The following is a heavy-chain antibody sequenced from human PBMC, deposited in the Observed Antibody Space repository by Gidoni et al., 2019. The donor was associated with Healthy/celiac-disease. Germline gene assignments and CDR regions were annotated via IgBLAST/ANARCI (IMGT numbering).Heavy chain of an antibody. CDR2: INHSGST. CDR1: GGSFSGYY. J-gene: IGHJ4*02. CDR3: ARAERAKFDY. V-gene: IGHV4-34*01. Sequence: QVHLQQWGAGLLKPSETLSLTCAVYGGSFSGYYWSWIRQPPGQGLEWIGEINHSGSTNYNPSLKSLVTISVDTSKNQFSLKLSSVTAADTAVYYCARAERAKFDYWGQGTLVTVSS.